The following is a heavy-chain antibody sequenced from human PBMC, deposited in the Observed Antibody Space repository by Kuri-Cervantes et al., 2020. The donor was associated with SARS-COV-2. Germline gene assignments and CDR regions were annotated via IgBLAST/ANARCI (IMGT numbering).Heavy chain of an antibody. CDR1: GYTFTSYA. CDR3: ARGGLYCSSTSCYLHPVRYFYYYYMDV. CDR2: ISTNTGNA. V-gene: IGHV7-4-1*02. J-gene: IGHJ6*03. Sequence: GGSLRLSCKASGYTFTSYAMNWVRQAPGQGLEWMGRISTNTGNATYAQGFTGRFVFSLDTSVSTAYLQINSLKAEDTAVYYCARGGLYCSSTSCYLHPVRYFYYYYMDVWGKGTTVTVSS. D-gene: IGHD2-2*01.